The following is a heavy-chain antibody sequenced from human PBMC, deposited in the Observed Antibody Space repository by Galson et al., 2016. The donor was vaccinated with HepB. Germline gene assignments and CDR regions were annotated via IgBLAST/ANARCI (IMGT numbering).Heavy chain of an antibody. Sequence: PALVKPTQTLTLTFTFSGFSLSTPGVGVAWIRQPPGKALEWLALIYWDDDTRYSPSLKSRLTITKDTSEKQEVLTMTNMDPVDTATYYCAHSFSSVWYFDYWGQGTLVTVSS. CDR3: AHSFSSVWYFDY. J-gene: IGHJ4*02. CDR1: GFSLSTPGVG. D-gene: IGHD6-19*01. CDR2: IYWDDDT. V-gene: IGHV2-5*02.